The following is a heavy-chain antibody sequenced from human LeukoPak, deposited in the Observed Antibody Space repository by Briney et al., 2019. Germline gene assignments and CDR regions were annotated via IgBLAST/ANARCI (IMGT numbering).Heavy chain of an antibody. D-gene: IGHD5-18*01. CDR3: ARSPDQGYGPYYFDY. CDR1: GGSISSYY. V-gene: IGHV4-59*08. Sequence: SETLSLTCTVSGGSISSYYWSWIRQPPGKGLEWLGYIYYSGSTNYNPSLKSRVTISVDTSKNQFSLKLSSVTAADTAVYYCARSPDQGYGPYYFDYWGQGTLVIVSS. CDR2: IYYSGST. J-gene: IGHJ4*02.